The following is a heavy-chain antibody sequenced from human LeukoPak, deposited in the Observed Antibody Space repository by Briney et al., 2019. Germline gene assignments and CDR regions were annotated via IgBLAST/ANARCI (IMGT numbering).Heavy chain of an antibody. D-gene: IGHD3-10*01. J-gene: IGHJ4*02. CDR1: GFTFSSYS. Sequence: GGSLRLSCAAYGFTFSSYSMSWVRQPPGKGLEWVAAISGSGGSTYYADSVKGRFTISRDNSKNTLYLQMNSLRAEDTAVYYCAKVLSVGDSGIYPTFDYWGQGNLVTVSS. CDR3: AKVLSVGDSGIYPTFDY. V-gene: IGHV3-23*01. CDR2: ISGSGGST.